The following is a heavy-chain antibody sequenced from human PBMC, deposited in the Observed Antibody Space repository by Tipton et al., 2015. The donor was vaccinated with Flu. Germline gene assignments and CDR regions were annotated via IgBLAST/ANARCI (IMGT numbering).Heavy chain of an antibody. V-gene: IGHV1-46*01. CDR3: ARVTAAAGRYYYYGMDV. Sequence: LVQSGAEVKKPGASVKVSCKASGYTFTSYYMHWVRQAPGQGLEWMGIINPSGGSTSYAQKFQGRVTMTRDTSTSTVYMELSSLRSEDTAVYYCARVTAAAGRYYYYGMDVWGQGTTVTVSS. J-gene: IGHJ6*02. D-gene: IGHD6-13*01. CDR2: INPSGGST. CDR1: GYTFTSYY.